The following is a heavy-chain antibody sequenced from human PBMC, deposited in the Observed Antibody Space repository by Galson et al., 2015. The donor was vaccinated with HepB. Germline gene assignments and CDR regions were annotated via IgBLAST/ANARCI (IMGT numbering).Heavy chain of an antibody. J-gene: IGHJ4*02. CDR3: ARHRAPNSSPKSELDY. CDR2: IYPGDSDT. Sequence: QSGAEVKKPGESLKISCKGSGYSFTSYWIGWVRQMPGKGLEWMGIIYPGDSDTRYSPSFQGQVTISADKSISTAYLQWSSLKASDTAMYYCARHRAPNSSPKSELDYWGQGTLVTVSS. V-gene: IGHV5-51*01. D-gene: IGHD6-13*01. CDR1: GYSFTSYW.